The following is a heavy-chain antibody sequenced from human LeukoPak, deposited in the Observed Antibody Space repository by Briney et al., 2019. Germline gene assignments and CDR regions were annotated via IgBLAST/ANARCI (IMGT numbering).Heavy chain of an antibody. J-gene: IGHJ4*02. CDR1: GFTFSSYG. V-gene: IGHV3-33*01. Sequence: GRSLRLSCTASGFTFSSYGMHWVRQAPGKGLEWVAVIWYDGSNKYYADSVKGRFTISRDNSKNTLYLQMNSLRAEDTAVYYCARDDYGTTDYWGQGTLVTVSS. CDR3: ARDDYGTTDY. CDR2: IWYDGSNK. D-gene: IGHD4-17*01.